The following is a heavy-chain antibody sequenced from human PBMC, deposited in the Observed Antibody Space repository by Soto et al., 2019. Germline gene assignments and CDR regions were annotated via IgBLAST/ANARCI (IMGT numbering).Heavy chain of an antibody. D-gene: IGHD3-10*01. Sequence: QVQLVQSGAEVKRPGASVRVSCRASRYTFTSYDIYWVRQAPGQGLECMGWIKTDSGDTDYAQNFQGSVTMTRDTSINTAYMELNDLVSDDTAVYYCARRSSTYLNEIIYDPWGQGTLVTVSS. V-gene: IGHV1-2*02. J-gene: IGHJ5*02. CDR3: ARRSSTYLNEIIYDP. CDR2: IKTDSGDT. CDR1: RYTFTSYD.